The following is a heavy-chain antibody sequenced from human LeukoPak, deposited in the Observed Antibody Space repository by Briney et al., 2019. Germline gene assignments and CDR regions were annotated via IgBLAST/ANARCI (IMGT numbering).Heavy chain of an antibody. CDR2: IGTAGDT. D-gene: IGHD5-18*01. CDR3: ARWRGYSYGLDY. CDR1: GFTFSSYA. J-gene: IGHJ4*02. Sequence: GGSLRLSCAASGFTFSSYAMHWVRQATGKGLEWVSAIGTAGDTYYPGSVKGRFTISRENAKNSLYLQMNSLRAGDTAVYYCARWRGYSYGLDYWGQGTLVTVSS. V-gene: IGHV3-13*01.